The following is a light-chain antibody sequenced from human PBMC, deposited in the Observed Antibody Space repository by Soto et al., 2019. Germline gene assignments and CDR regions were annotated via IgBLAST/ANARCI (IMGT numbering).Light chain of an antibody. Sequence: EIGLTQSPGTLSLSPGERATLSCKASQSVTSRYLAWYQQKPGQAPRLLIYGASSRATGIPDRFSGSGSGTDFTLTISRLEPEDLAVYFCQQYNNSPEYTFGQGTKLEIK. CDR2: GAS. CDR3: QQYNNSPEYT. J-gene: IGKJ2*01. V-gene: IGKV3-20*01. CDR1: QSVTSRY.